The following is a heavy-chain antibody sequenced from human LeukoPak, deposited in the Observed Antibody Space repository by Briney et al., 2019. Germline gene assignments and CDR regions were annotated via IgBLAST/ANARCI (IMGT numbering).Heavy chain of an antibody. D-gene: IGHD3-10*01. CDR2: ISSSSSTI. CDR1: GFTFSSYS. J-gene: IGHJ4*02. Sequence: GGSLRLSCAASGFTFSSYSMNWVRQAPGKGLEWVSYISSSSSTIYYADSMKGRFTISRDNAKNSLYLHMNSLRDEDTAVYYCARESATLVRGVITSQYYFDDWGQGTLVTVSS. V-gene: IGHV3-48*02. CDR3: ARESATLVRGVITSQYYFDD.